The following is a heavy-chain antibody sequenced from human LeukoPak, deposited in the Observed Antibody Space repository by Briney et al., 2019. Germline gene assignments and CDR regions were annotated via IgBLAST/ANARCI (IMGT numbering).Heavy chain of an antibody. J-gene: IGHJ5*02. D-gene: IGHD3-10*01. CDR1: GVSFSGYY. V-gene: IGHV4-34*01. CDR2: INHSGST. CDR3: ARGQKRGHYGSGSYYNFRSTPNWFDP. Sequence: PSETQSLTCAVYGVSFSGYYWSWIRQPPGKGLEWIGEINHSGSTNYNPSLKSRVTISVDTSKNQFSLKLSSVTAADTAVYYCARGQKRGHYGSGSYYNFRSTPNWFDPWGQGTLVTVSP.